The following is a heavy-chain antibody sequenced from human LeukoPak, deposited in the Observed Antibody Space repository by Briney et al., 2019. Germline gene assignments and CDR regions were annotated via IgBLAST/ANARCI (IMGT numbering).Heavy chain of an antibody. D-gene: IGHD3-16*02. J-gene: IGHJ4*02. Sequence: ASVKVSCKASGYTFTGYYMHWVRQAPGQGLEWMGWINPNSGGTNYAQKFQGRATMTRDTSISTAYMELSRLRSDDTAVYYCARAVLRLRLGELSLLDYWGQGTLVTVSS. CDR3: ARAVLRLRLGELSLLDY. CDR1: GYTFTGYY. CDR2: INPNSGGT. V-gene: IGHV1-2*02.